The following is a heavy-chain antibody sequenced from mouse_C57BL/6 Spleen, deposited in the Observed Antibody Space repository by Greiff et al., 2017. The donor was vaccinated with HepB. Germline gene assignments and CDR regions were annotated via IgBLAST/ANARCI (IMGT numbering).Heavy chain of an antibody. D-gene: IGHD1-1*01. V-gene: IGHV1-50*01. CDR1: GYTFTSYW. Sequence: VQLQQSGAELVKPGASVKLSCKASGYTFTSYWMQWVKQRPGQGLEWIGEIDPSDSYTNYNQKFKGKATLTVDTSSSTAYMQLSSLTSEDSAVYYCARRGTTVAWYFDVWGTGTTVTVSS. CDR3: ARRGTTVAWYFDV. CDR2: IDPSDSYT. J-gene: IGHJ1*03.